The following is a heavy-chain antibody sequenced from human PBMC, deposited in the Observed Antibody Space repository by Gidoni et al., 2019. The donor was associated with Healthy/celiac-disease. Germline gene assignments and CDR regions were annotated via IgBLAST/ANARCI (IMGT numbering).Heavy chain of an antibody. V-gene: IGHV4-39*01. Sequence: QLQLQESGPGLVKPSETLSLTCTVSGGSISSSRYYWGWIRQPPGQGLEWIGSIDYSGSTYYNPSLKSRVTISVDTSKNQFSLKLSSVTAADTAVYYCARPGWYGDYDRSRGAVDYWGQGTLVTVSS. CDR2: IDYSGST. CDR1: GGSISSSRYY. D-gene: IGHD4-17*01. CDR3: ARPGWYGDYDRSRGAVDY. J-gene: IGHJ4*02.